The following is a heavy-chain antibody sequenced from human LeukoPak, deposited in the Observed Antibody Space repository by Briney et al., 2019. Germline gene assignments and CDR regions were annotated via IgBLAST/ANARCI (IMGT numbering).Heavy chain of an antibody. V-gene: IGHV4-59*01. J-gene: IGHJ5*02. CDR3: ARMTTVTSIRFDP. CDR2: IYYSGST. D-gene: IGHD4-17*01. CDR1: GGSISSYY. Sequence: SETLSLTCTLSGGSISSYYWSWIRQPPGKGLEWIGYIYYSGSTNYNPSLKSRVTISLDTSKNQFSLKLSSVTAADTAVYYCARMTTVTSIRFDPWGQGTLVTVSS.